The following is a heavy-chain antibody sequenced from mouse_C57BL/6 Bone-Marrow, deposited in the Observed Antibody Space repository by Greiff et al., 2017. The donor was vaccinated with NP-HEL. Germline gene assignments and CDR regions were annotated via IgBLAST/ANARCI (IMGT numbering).Heavy chain of an antibody. V-gene: IGHV1-52*01. D-gene: IGHD2-3*01. Sequence: VKLKQPGAELVRPGSSVKLSCKASGYTFTSYWMHWVKQKPIQGLDWIGNIDPSDSETHYNQKFKDKATLTVDKSSSTAYMQLSSLTSEDSAVYYCARGGYYFYWGQGTTLTVSS. CDR1: GYTFTSYW. J-gene: IGHJ2*01. CDR3: ARGGYYFY. CDR2: IDPSDSET.